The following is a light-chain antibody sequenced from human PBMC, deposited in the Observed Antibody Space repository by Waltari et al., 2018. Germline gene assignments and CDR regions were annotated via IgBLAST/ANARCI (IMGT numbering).Light chain of an antibody. CDR3: SSYTSSSTLV. J-gene: IGLJ2*01. CDR2: EVS. CDR1: SSAVGGYNY. Sequence: QSALTQPASVSGSPGQSITISCTGTSSAVGGYNYVSWYQQHPGKAPKLMIYEVSNRPSWVSNRFSGSKSGNTASLTISGLQAEDEADYYCSSYTSSSTLVFGGGTKLTVL. V-gene: IGLV2-14*01.